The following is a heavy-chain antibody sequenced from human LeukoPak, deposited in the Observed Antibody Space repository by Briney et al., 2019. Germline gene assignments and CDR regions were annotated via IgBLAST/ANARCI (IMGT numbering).Heavy chain of an antibody. D-gene: IGHD6-13*01. CDR1: GFIFSTYV. V-gene: IGHV3-23*01. CDR2: ISVSGGST. J-gene: IGHJ4*02. Sequence: GGSLRLSCVASGFIFSTYVMSWVRQAPGKGLEWVSGISVSGGSTYYADSVKGRFTISRDNSKNTLYLQINSLRAEDTAVYYCARGGVLLAGKKFDYWGQGILVTVSS. CDR3: ARGGVLLAGKKFDY.